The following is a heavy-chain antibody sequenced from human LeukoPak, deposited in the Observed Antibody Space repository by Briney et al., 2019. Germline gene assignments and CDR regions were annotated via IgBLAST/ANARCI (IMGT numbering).Heavy chain of an antibody. J-gene: IGHJ3*02. V-gene: IGHV3-11*04. CDR3: ARVCSNTSCWGAFDI. D-gene: IGHD2-2*01. Sequence: GGSLSLSCAASGFPFSYYYMNWIRPAPGKGLEWVSYISSSGSSIYYADSVKGRFTSSRDNAKNSLYLQMNSLRAEDTAVYYCARVCSNTSCWGAFDIWGQGTMVTVSS. CDR2: ISSSGSSI. CDR1: GFPFSYYY.